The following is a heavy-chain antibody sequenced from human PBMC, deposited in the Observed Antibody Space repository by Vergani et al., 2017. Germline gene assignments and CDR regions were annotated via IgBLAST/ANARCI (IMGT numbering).Heavy chain of an antibody. D-gene: IGHD3-3*01. V-gene: IGHV1-58*02. Sequence: QMPLVPSGPEVKTPGTSVKVSCTASGFTFTSSAMQWVRQARGQRLEWIGWIVVGSGNTNYAQKFQERVTITRDMSTSTAYMELSSLRSEDTAVYYCAADRLTDFWSGYSFDYWGQGTLVTVSS. CDR1: GFTFTSSA. CDR3: AADRLTDFWSGYSFDY. J-gene: IGHJ4*02. CDR2: IVVGSGNT.